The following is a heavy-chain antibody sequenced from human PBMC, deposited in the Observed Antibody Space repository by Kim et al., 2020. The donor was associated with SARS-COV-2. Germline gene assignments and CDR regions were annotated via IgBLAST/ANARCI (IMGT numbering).Heavy chain of an antibody. CDR2: IYYSGST. J-gene: IGHJ6*02. D-gene: IGHD3-10*01. CDR1: GGSISSSSYY. V-gene: IGHV4-39*07. Sequence: SETLSLTCTVSGGSISSSSYYWGWIRQPPGKGLEWIGSIYYSGSTYYNPSLKSRVTISVDTSKNQFSLKLSSVTAADTAVYYCAKGTYYYGSGSYYNENYYYGMDVGGQGTTVTVSS. CDR3: AKGTYYYGSGSYYNENYYYGMDV.